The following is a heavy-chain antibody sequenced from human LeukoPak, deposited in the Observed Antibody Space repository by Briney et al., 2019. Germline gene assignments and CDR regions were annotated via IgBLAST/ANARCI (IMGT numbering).Heavy chain of an antibody. V-gene: IGHV3-7*01. CDR3: ARYRANPQL. D-gene: IGHD6-13*01. CDR1: GFTFSSNW. Sequence: GGSLRLSCATSGFTFSSNWMSWVRQAPGKGLEWVASIKQDGSEQYYVDSVKGRFTVSRDNAKNSLYLQMNSLRVEDTAVYYCARYRANPQLWGQGTLVIVSS. CDR2: IKQDGSEQ. J-gene: IGHJ4*02.